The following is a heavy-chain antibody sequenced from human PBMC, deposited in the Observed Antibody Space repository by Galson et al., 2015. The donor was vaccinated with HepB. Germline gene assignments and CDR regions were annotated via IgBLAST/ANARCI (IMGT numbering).Heavy chain of an antibody. Sequence: SLRLSCAASGFTFSSYAMHWVRQAPGKGLEWVAVVSYDGSNKYYADSVKGRFTISRDNSKNTLYLQMNSLRAEDTAVYYCATSPYSGFWDYWGQGALVTVSS. CDR2: VSYDGSNK. V-gene: IGHV3-30*04. D-gene: IGHD1-26*01. CDR1: GFTFSSYA. J-gene: IGHJ4*02. CDR3: ATSPYSGFWDY.